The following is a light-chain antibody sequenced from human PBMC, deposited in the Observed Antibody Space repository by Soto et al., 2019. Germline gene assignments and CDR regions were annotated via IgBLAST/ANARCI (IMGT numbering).Light chain of an antibody. CDR3: QQYGSSPWT. J-gene: IGKJ1*01. V-gene: IGKV3-20*01. CDR1: ESVDSNY. Sequence: EIVLTQSPGTLSLSPGETATLSCRASESVDSNYLAWYQQKPGQAPRLLMYGASSRATGIPDRFSGSGSGTDFTLSITRLQPDDCAVYYCQQYGSSPWTSGQGTKVESK. CDR2: GAS.